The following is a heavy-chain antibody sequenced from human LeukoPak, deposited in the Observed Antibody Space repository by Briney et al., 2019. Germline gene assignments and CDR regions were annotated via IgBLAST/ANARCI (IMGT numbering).Heavy chain of an antibody. CDR3: ARTLGSGLGGSFDY. J-gene: IGHJ4*02. Sequence: PSETLSLTCTVSGYSISSGYYWGWIRQPPGKGLEWIGSIYHSGSTYYNPSLKSRVTISVDTSKNQFSLKLSSVTAADTAVYYCARTLGSGLGGSFDYWGQGTLVTVSS. D-gene: IGHD6-19*01. CDR2: IYHSGST. V-gene: IGHV4-38-2*02. CDR1: GYSISSGYY.